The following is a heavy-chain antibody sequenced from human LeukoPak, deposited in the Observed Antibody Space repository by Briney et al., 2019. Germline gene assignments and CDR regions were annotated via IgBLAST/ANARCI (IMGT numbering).Heavy chain of an antibody. CDR2: IFSNDEN. D-gene: IGHD6-19*01. CDR1: GFSLSNARMG. V-gene: IGHV2-26*01. CDR3: ARIQYTSGWTFDY. J-gene: IGHJ4*02. Sequence: SGPTLVNPTETLTLTCTVSGFSLSNARMGVSWIRQPPGKALEWLAHIFSNDENSYSTSLKGRLTISKDTSKNQVVLTMTSMDPVDTATYYCARIQYTSGWTFDYWGQGTLVTVSS.